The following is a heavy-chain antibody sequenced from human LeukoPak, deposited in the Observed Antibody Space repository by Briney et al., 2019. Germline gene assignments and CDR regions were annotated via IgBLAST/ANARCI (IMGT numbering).Heavy chain of an antibody. V-gene: IGHV3-48*04. D-gene: IGHD3-10*02. CDR2: ISSSGSTI. J-gene: IGHJ6*04. CDR1: GFSFSGYG. CDR3: AELGITMIGGV. Sequence: PGGSLRLSCAASGFSFSGYGMSWVRQAPGKGLEWVSYISSSGSTIYYADSVKGRFTISRDNAKNSLYPQMNSLRAEDTAVYYCAELGITMIGGVWGKGTTVTISS.